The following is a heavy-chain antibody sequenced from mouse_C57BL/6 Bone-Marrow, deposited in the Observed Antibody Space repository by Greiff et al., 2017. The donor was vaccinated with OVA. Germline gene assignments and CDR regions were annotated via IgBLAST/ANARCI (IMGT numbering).Heavy chain of an antibody. CDR3: ARDGNYGFDY. Sequence: VQLVESGAELVKPGASVKISCKASGYAFSSYWMNWVKQRPGKGLEWIGQIYPGDGDTNYNGKFKGKATLTADKSSSTAYMQLSSLTSEDSAVYCCARDGNYGFDYWGQGTTLTVSS. CDR1: GYAFSSYW. D-gene: IGHD2-1*01. CDR2: IYPGDGDT. V-gene: IGHV1-80*01. J-gene: IGHJ2*01.